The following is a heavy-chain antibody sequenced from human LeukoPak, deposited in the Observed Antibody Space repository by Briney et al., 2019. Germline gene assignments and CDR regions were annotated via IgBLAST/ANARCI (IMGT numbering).Heavy chain of an antibody. D-gene: IGHD1-26*01. CDR1: GYTFTGYY. CDR2: INPNSGGT. J-gene: IGHJ3*02. V-gene: IGHV1-2*02. Sequence: ASVKVSCKASGYTFTGYYMHWVRQAPGQGLEWMGWINPNSGGTNYAQRFQGRVTMTRDTSISTAYMELSRLRSDDTAVYYCARRGGGAAHDVFDIGGKGKMVTVSP. CDR3: ARRGGGAAHDVFDI.